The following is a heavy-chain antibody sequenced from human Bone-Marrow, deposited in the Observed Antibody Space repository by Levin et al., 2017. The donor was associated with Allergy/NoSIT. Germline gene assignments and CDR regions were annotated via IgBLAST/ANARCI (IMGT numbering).Heavy chain of an antibody. J-gene: IGHJ2*01. CDR1: GFTFRSYA. Sequence: GGSLRLSCAASGFTFRSYAMSWVRQAPGKGLEWVSGISGTGGSTYYAEFVKGRFTISRDNSRNTLYLQMNSLRAEDTAVYYCAKRDSMIVVSWGYFDLWGRGTLVTVSS. V-gene: IGHV3-23*01. CDR2: ISGTGGST. D-gene: IGHD3-22*01. CDR3: AKRDSMIVVSWGYFDL.